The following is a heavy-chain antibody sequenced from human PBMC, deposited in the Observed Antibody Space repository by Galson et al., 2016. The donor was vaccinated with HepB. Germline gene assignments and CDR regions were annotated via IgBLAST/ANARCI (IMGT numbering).Heavy chain of an antibody. CDR3: ATVRFDGFWGGIY. Sequence: SVKVSCKASGGTFSNYAFSWVRQAPGQGLEWVGGAIPLLGPSNYAEKLKGRVSFTADKSTMTAYMELNTLTSEDTAVYYCATVRFDGFWGGIYWGQGTLVTVSS. CDR1: GGTFSNYA. D-gene: IGHD5-24*01. V-gene: IGHV1-69*10. J-gene: IGHJ4*02. CDR2: AIPLLGPS.